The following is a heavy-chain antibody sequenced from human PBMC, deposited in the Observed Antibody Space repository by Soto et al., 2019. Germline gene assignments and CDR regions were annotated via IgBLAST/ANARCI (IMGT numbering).Heavy chain of an antibody. J-gene: IGHJ6*02. D-gene: IGHD1-26*01. V-gene: IGHV1-69*06. CDR3: ASSTRATNPYYYYYYGMDV. Sequence: ASVKVSCKASGGTFSSYAISWVRQAPGQGLEWMGGIIPIFGTANYAQKFQGRVTITADKSTSTAYMELSSLRSEDTAVYYCASSTRATNPYYYYYYGMDVWGQGTTVTVSS. CDR2: IIPIFGTA. CDR1: GGTFSSYA.